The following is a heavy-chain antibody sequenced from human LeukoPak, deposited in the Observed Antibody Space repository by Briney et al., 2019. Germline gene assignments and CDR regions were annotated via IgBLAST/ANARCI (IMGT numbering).Heavy chain of an antibody. CDR1: GGSISSSSYY. CDR2: IYYSGST. J-gene: IGHJ5*02. CDR3: ARDDRGYCSSTSCRANWYYP. D-gene: IGHD2-2*01. Sequence: SETLSLTCTVSGGSISSSSYYWGWIRQPPGKGLEWIGSIYYSGSTYYNPSLKSRVTISVDTSKNQFSLKLSAVTAADTAVYYCARDDRGYCSSTSCRANWYYPWVQGTLVTVSS. V-gene: IGHV4-39*07.